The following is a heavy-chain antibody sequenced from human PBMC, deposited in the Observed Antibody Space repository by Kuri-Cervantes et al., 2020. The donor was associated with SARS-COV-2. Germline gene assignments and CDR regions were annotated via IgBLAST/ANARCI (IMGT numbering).Heavy chain of an antibody. Sequence: SETLSLTCAVYGGSFSGYYWSWIRQPPGKGLEWIGHIFYTGSAYYNPSLETRLTISFDASKNQFSLKLTSVTAADTAVYYCARRRTFNNWFDPWGQGTLVTVSS. CDR1: GGSFSGYY. CDR3: ARRRTFNNWFDP. D-gene: IGHD2/OR15-2a*01. J-gene: IGHJ5*02. V-gene: IGHV4-34*12. CDR2: IFYTGSA.